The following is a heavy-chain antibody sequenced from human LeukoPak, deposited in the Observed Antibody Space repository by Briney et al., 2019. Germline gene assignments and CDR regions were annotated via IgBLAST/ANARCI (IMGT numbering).Heavy chain of an antibody. V-gene: IGHV3-23*01. CDR1: GFTFSSYA. CDR3: AKSIAISGDNYGMDV. Sequence: GGSLRLSCAASGFTFSSYAMSWVRQAPGKGLEWVSAISGSGGSTYYADSVKSRFTISRDNSKNTLYLQMNDLRAEDAAFYYCAKSIAISGDNYGMDVWGQGTTVTVSS. CDR2: ISGSGGST. D-gene: IGHD6-6*01. J-gene: IGHJ6*02.